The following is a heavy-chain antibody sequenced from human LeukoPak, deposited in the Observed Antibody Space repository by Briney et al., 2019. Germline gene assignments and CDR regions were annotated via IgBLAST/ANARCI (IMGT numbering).Heavy chain of an antibody. CDR2: IYTSGST. D-gene: IGHD6-19*01. V-gene: IGHV4-61*02. CDR3: ARGWGSGYWFDP. Sequence: SETLSLTCTVSGGSISSGSYYWSWIRQPAGKGLEWIGRIYTSGSTNYNPSLKSRVTISVGTSKNQFSLKLSSVTAADTAVYYCARGWGSGYWFDPWGQGTLVTVSS. J-gene: IGHJ5*02. CDR1: GGSISSGSYY.